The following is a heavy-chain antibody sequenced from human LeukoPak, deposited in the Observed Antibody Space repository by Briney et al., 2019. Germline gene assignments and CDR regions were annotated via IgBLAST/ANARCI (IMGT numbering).Heavy chain of an antibody. CDR1: GFTFTNYA. V-gene: IGHV3-23*01. CDR3: AKSGYNRFDY. Sequence: GGSLRLSCAASGFTFTNYAISWVRQTPGKGLEWVSAISGSGENTYYTDSVKGRFTISRDNAKNSLYLQMNSLRVEDTAVYYCAKSGYNRFDYWGQGTLVTVSS. CDR2: ISGSGENT. J-gene: IGHJ4*02. D-gene: IGHD5-24*01.